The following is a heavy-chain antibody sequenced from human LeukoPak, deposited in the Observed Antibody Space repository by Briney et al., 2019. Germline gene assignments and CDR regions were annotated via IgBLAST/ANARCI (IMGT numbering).Heavy chain of an antibody. Sequence: GRSLTLSCAASELTFSSNSMNWDRQAPGKGLEWVSSISTSSSYTYYADSVKGRFTISRDNAKNSLYLQMNSLKADDTAVYYCARFDLFGSGRSFDYWGQGTLVTGSS. CDR3: ARFDLFGSGRSFDY. CDR1: ELTFSSNS. D-gene: IGHD3-10*01. CDR2: ISTSSSYT. J-gene: IGHJ4*02. V-gene: IGHV3-21*01.